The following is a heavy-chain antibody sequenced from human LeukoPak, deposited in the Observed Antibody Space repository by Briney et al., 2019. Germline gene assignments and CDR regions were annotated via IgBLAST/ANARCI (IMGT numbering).Heavy chain of an antibody. CDR2: ISYSSSTI. CDR1: GFTFSGLS. D-gene: IGHD2-15*01. V-gene: IGHV3-48*01. J-gene: IGHJ6*02. Sequence: GGSLRLSCAGSGFTFSGLSMNWVRQAPGKGLEWVSYISYSSSTIYYADSVKGRFTISRDNAKNSLYLQMNSLRAEDTAVYYCARLQYCAMDVWGQGTTVTVSS. CDR3: ARLQYCAMDV.